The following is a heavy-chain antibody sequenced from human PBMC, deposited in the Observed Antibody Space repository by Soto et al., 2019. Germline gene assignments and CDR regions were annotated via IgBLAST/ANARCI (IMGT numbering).Heavy chain of an antibody. CDR3: ARIMAGSRSSNFDY. J-gene: IGHJ4*02. Sequence: SETLSLTCAVSGDSISSSNCWSWVRQPPGKGLEWIGEIHHSVSTNSNPSLKSRVTISVDKSKNQFSLKLTSVTAAETAVYYCARIMAGSRSSNFDYWGQRNL. V-gene: IGHV4-4*02. D-gene: IGHD6-6*01. CDR2: IHHSVST. CDR1: GDSISSSNC.